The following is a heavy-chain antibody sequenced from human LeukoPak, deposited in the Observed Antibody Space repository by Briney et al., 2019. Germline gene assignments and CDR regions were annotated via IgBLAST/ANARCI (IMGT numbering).Heavy chain of an antibody. CDR1: GFTFSSYA. J-gene: IGHJ6*03. CDR3: AKEEYQLLEYYYYYYMDV. D-gene: IGHD2-2*01. Sequence: PGGSLRLSCAASGFTFSSYAMSWVRQAPGKGVEWVSGISGSGGSTYYPDSVKGRFTISRDNSKNTLYLQMNSLRAEDTAVYYCAKEEYQLLEYYYYYYMDVWGKGTTVTVSS. V-gene: IGHV3-23*01. CDR2: ISGSGGST.